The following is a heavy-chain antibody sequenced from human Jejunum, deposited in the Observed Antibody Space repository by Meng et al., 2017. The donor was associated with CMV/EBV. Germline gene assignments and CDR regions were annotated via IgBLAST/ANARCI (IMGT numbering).Heavy chain of an antibody. CDR2: IYHSGRT. J-gene: IGHJ4*02. CDR3: TTLYGDSIS. Sequence: QVQLQDAGPGLGQPSGTLSLTFDVSVGSIRNGQWWSWVRQAPGKGLEWIGEIYHSGRTNYNPSVKSRVSMSVDKSQNHFSLRLSSVTAADTAVYYCTTLYGDSISWGQGTLVTVSS. CDR1: VGSIRNGQW. D-gene: IGHD4-17*01. V-gene: IGHV4-4*02.